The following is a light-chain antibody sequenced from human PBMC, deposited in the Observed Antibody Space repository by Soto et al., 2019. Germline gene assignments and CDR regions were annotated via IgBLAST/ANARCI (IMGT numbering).Light chain of an antibody. V-gene: IGKV3-11*01. J-gene: IGKJ4*01. Sequence: EIVLTQSPATLSLSPGERATLSCRASQSVSSYLAWYQQKPGQAPRLLIYDASNRATGIPARFSGSGSGTDFTLTISSLEPEDFGVYYCQQRSNWPPLTFGGGTMVEIK. CDR2: DAS. CDR1: QSVSSY. CDR3: QQRSNWPPLT.